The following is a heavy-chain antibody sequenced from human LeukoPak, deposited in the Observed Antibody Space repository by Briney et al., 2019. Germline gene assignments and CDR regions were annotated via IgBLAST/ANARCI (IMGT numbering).Heavy chain of an antibody. Sequence: GGSLRLSCAASGFTFSSYEMNWVRQAPGKGLEWVSYITADGTNKYDADSVKGRFTISRDNAKNSLYLQMNSLRVDDTAIYYCAREVEWELPDYWGQGTLATVSS. D-gene: IGHD1-26*01. CDR1: GFTFSSYE. CDR2: ITADGTNK. J-gene: IGHJ4*02. CDR3: AREVEWELPDY. V-gene: IGHV3-48*03.